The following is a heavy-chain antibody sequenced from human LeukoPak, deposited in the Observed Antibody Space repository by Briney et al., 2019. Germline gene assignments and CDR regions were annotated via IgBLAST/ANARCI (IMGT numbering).Heavy chain of an antibody. J-gene: IGHJ4*02. Sequence: GGSLRLSCAASGFTFRSYAMSWVRQAPGKGLEWVSAISGSGGSTYYADSVKGRFTISRDNSKNTLYLQMNSLRAEDTAVYYCAKDLMGYSYGYYFDYWGQGTLVTVSS. V-gene: IGHV3-23*01. CDR1: GFTFRSYA. D-gene: IGHD5-18*01. CDR2: ISGSGGST. CDR3: AKDLMGYSYGYYFDY.